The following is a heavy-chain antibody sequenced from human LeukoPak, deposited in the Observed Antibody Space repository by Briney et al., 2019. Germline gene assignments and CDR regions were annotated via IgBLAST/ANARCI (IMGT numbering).Heavy chain of an antibody. D-gene: IGHD5-12*01. CDR3: TQGSGYYFNY. V-gene: IGHV3-15*07. J-gene: IGHJ4*02. CDR1: GLTLSNVW. Sequence: AGGSLRLSCAVSGLTLSNVWVNWVRQAPGKGLEWVGLIKSKSDGGTTDFAAPVKGRFTISRDDSKNILYLQMNSLTSEDTAIYYCTQGSGYYFNYWGQGTLVTVSS. CDR2: IKSKSDGGTT.